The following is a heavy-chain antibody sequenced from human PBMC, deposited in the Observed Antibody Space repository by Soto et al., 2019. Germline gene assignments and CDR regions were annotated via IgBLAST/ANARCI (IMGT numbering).Heavy chain of an antibody. Sequence: ASVKVSCKASGGTFSSYAISWVRQAPGQGLEWMGGIIPIFGTANYAQKFQGRVTITADESTSTAYMELSSLRSEDTAVYYCARGLSGASAYFDYWGQGTRVTVS. CDR2: IIPIFGTA. J-gene: IGHJ4*02. D-gene: IGHD3-10*01. CDR1: GGTFSSYA. CDR3: ARGLSGASAYFDY. V-gene: IGHV1-69*13.